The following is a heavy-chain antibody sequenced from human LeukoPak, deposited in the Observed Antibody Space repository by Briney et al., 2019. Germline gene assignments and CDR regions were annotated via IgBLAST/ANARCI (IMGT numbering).Heavy chain of an antibody. CDR3: AREVITVTFGGLFFDP. CDR2: IKQDGSEK. Sequence: GGSLRLSCVASGFTFSRHWMSWVRQVPGRGLEWVANIKQDGSEKYYLDSVKGRFIISRDNAKNSLYLQMISLRAEDTAVYFCAREVITVTFGGLFFDPWGQGTLVTVSS. V-gene: IGHV3-7*05. D-gene: IGHD3-16*01. CDR1: GFTFSRHW. J-gene: IGHJ5*02.